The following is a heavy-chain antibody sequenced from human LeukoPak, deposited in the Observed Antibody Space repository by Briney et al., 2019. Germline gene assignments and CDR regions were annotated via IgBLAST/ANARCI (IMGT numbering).Heavy chain of an antibody. Sequence: PSETLSLTCTVSGGSISSSSCYWGWIRQPPGKGLEWIGSIYYSGSTYYNPSLKSRVTISVDTSKNQFSLKLSSVTAADTAVYYCARHKQGYTTSWFYWGQGTLVTVSS. V-gene: IGHV4-39*01. CDR2: IYYSGST. CDR3: ARHKQGYTTSWFY. J-gene: IGHJ4*02. D-gene: IGHD6-13*01. CDR1: GGSISSSSCY.